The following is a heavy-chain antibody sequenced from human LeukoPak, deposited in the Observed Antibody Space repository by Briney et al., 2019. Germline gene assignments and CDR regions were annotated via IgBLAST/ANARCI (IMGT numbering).Heavy chain of an antibody. Sequence: SETLSLTCTVSGGSIYSGTYYWSWIRQPAGKGLEWIVRIYTSGSTNYNPSLKSRVTISLDTSKNQFSLNLSSVTAADTAVYYCARTTPTEGFWSGYFDYWGQGTLVTVSS. CDR2: IYTSGST. D-gene: IGHD3-3*01. J-gene: IGHJ4*02. V-gene: IGHV4-61*02. CDR3: ARTTPTEGFWSGYFDY. CDR1: GGSIYSGTYY.